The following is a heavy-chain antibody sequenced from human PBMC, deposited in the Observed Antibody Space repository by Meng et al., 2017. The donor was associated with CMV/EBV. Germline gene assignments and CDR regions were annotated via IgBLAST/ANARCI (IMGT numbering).Heavy chain of an antibody. CDR2: IYSGGSST. CDR3: AKAFSDGYNCFDT. V-gene: IGHV3-23*03. Sequence: CAASGSNVSSYAMTWVRQAPGKGLKWVSVIYSGGSSTYYADSVKGRFTISRDNSKNTLYLQMNSLRAEDTAVYYCAKAFSDGYNCFDTWGQGTLVTVSS. J-gene: IGHJ5*02. D-gene: IGHD5-24*01. CDR1: GSNVSSYA.